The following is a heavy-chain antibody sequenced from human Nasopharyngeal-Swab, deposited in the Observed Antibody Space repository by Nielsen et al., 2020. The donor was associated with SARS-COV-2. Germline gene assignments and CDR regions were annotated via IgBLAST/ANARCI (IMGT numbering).Heavy chain of an antibody. V-gene: IGHV1-2*06. D-gene: IGHD5-24*01. CDR1: GYTFTGYY. Sequence: ASVKVSCKASGYTFTGYYMHWVRQAPGQGLEWMGRINPNSGGTNYAQKFQGRVTMTRDTSTSTVYMELSSLRSEDTAVYYCARDWGDGYNYLDYWGQGTLVTVSS. CDR3: ARDWGDGYNYLDY. J-gene: IGHJ4*02. CDR2: INPNSGGT.